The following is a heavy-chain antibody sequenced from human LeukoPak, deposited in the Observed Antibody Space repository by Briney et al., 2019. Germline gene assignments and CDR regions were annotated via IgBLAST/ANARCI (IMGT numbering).Heavy chain of an antibody. CDR2: VHYSGTA. CDR1: DGSITNYD. J-gene: IGHJ4*02. CDR3: AKGYGDFRVEGRYFHS. Sequence: SETLSLTCTVSDGSITNYDWSWVRQPPGKGLEFIGHVHYSGTADYNPSLKSRVTISIDTSKKHFFLKLKSVTAADTAVYYCAKGYGDFRVEGRYFHSWGQGTLVTVSS. V-gene: IGHV4-59*01. D-gene: IGHD4-17*01.